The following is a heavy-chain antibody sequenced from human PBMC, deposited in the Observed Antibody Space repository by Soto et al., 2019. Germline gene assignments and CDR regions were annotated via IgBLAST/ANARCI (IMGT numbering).Heavy chain of an antibody. CDR2: ISYDGSKK. CDR3: ISTLGARFDY. V-gene: IGHV3-30*03. D-gene: IGHD3-3*02. CDR1: GFTFSTYG. Sequence: GGSLRLSWAPSGFTFSTYGMHWVRQAPGKGLEWVAVISYDGSKKYYIDSVKGRFTISRDNSKNTLYLQMSSLRSEDTAVYYCISTLGARFDYWGQGTLVTVSS. J-gene: IGHJ4*02.